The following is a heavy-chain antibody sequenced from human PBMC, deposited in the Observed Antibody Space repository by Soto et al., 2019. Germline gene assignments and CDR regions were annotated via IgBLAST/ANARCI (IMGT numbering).Heavy chain of an antibody. V-gene: IGHV1-45*02. CDR2: ITPFNGNT. CDR3: ARGASTVTADWYFDL. CDR1: GYTFTYRY. J-gene: IGHJ2*01. Sequence: GASVKVSCKASGYTFTYRYLHWVRQAPGQALEWMGWITPFNGNTNYAQKFQDRVTITRDRSMSTAYMELSSLRSEDTAMYYCARGASTVTADWYFDLWGRGTLVTVSS. D-gene: IGHD4-17*01.